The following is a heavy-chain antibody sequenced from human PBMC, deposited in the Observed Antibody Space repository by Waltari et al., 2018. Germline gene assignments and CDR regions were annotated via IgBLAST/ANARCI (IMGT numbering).Heavy chain of an antibody. CDR1: GYTLPELS. CDR2: FDPEDGET. Sequence: QVQLVQSGAEVKNPRASVKVSCKVSGYTLPELSMHRLRQAPGKGLEWLRGFDPEDGETIYAQKFQGRVTMTEDTSTDTAYMELSSLRSEDTAVYYCATGGDWWFGEFNDYWGQGTLVTVSA. J-gene: IGHJ4*02. D-gene: IGHD3-10*01. V-gene: IGHV1-24*01. CDR3: ATGGDWWFGEFNDY.